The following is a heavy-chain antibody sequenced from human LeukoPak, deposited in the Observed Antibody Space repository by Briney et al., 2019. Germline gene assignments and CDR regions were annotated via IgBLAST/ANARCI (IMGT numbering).Heavy chain of an antibody. J-gene: IGHJ4*02. CDR2: ISGSGDST. D-gene: IGHD2-2*01. CDR1: GFTFNNYF. Sequence: PGGSLRFSCAASGFTFNNYFMTWVRRAPGKGLEWVSTISGSGDSTYYADFVKGLFTISRDNSRNTLYLQMNSLRADDTAVYYCARYCSGASCYSGLDYWGQGTLVTVSS. CDR3: ARYCSGASCYSGLDY. V-gene: IGHV3-23*01.